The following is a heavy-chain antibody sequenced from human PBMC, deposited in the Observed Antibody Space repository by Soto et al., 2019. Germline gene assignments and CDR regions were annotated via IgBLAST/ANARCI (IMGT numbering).Heavy chain of an antibody. J-gene: IGHJ4*02. CDR2: IFHTGST. Sequence: QVQLQESGPGLVKPSGTLSLTCAVSGVSISTSNWWSWARQSPGKGLEWIGEIFHTGSTNYNPSLQSRVTISVDKSTNHFSLHLSSVNAADTAVYFCAKGGRVYYGSGSYLDSWGQGLLVTVSS. V-gene: IGHV4-4*02. CDR3: AKGGRVYYGSGSYLDS. D-gene: IGHD3-10*01. CDR1: GVSISTSNW.